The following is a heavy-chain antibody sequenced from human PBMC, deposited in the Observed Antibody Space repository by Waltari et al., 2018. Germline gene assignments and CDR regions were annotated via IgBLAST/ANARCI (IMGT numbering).Heavy chain of an antibody. CDR1: GFTFSRFS. Sequence: QAPLVESGGGVVPPGRSLRLSCATSGFTFSRFSRHWVRQAPGKGLQWVAGVSNDGIGRYADSVKGRFTISRDNTKSTVSLEMNSLRPDDTALYYCARDRAFAVSLQDWGQGTPVTVSS. CDR3: ARDRAFAVSLQD. D-gene: IGHD4-17*01. V-gene: IGHV3-30*04. CDR2: VSNDGIGR. J-gene: IGHJ4*02.